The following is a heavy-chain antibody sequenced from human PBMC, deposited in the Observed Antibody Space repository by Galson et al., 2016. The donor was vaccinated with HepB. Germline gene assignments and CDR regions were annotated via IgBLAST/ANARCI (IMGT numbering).Heavy chain of an antibody. CDR1: GYSFSNFW. Sequence: QSGAEVKKPGESLKISCKGSGYSFSNFWIAWVRQMPEKGLEWMGIIYPVDSDTSYSPSFEGQVTISVDKSISTAYLQWSSLKASDTAMYYCARLDCSTSGCYNYYGMDVWGQGTTVTVSS. CDR2: IYPVDSDT. J-gene: IGHJ6*02. CDR3: ARLDCSTSGCYNYYGMDV. D-gene: IGHD2-2*01. V-gene: IGHV5-51*01.